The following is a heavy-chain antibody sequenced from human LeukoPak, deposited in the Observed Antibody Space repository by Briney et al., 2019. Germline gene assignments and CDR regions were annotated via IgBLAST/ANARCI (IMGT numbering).Heavy chain of an antibody. Sequence: GGSLRLSCAASGFTFSDYNMRWIRQAPGKGLEWVSSISRSGSTKYYADSVKGRFTICRDNAKNSLFLQMNSLRAEDTAVYYCARVLRYCSGGNCYSGGLGYMDVWGKGTTVTISS. CDR1: GFTFSDYN. V-gene: IGHV3-11*01. CDR3: ARVLRYCSGGNCYSGGLGYMDV. CDR2: ISRSGSTK. D-gene: IGHD2-15*01. J-gene: IGHJ6*03.